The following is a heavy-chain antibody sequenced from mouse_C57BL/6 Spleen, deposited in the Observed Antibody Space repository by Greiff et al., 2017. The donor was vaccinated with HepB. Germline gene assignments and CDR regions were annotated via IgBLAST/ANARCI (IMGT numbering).Heavy chain of an antibody. V-gene: IGHV5-4*01. CDR3: ARDYYYGSSLAWFAY. J-gene: IGHJ3*01. Sequence: EVHLVESGGGLVKPGGSLKLSCAASGFTFSSYAMSWVRQTPEKRLEWVATISDGGSYTYYPDNVKGRFTISRDNAKNNLYLQMSHLKSEDTAMYYCARDYYYGSSLAWFAYWGQGTLVTVSA. D-gene: IGHD1-1*01. CDR1: GFTFSSYA. CDR2: ISDGGSYT.